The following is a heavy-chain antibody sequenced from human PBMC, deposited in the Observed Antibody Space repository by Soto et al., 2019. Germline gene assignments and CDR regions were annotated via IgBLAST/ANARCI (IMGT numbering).Heavy chain of an antibody. V-gene: IGHV3-23*01. J-gene: IGHJ4*02. CDR1: GFTFSTYA. CDR2: VSASGLKT. Sequence: EVQLLESGGQLVQPGGSLTLACAASGFTFSTYAMAWVRQAPGKGLEWVSGVSASGLKTDYADPVKGRVYISRDNSKNTVSLHMNSLRAADTAWYYFAQDRPRRTSGDVFDYWGQGTPVTVSS. CDR3: AQDRPRRTSGDVFDY. D-gene: IGHD1-1*01.